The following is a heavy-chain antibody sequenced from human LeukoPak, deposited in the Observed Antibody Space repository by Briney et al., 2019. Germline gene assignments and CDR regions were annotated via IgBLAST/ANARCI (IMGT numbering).Heavy chain of an antibody. Sequence: ASVKVSCKASGYTFTSYGISWVRQAPGQGLEWMGWISAYNGNTNYAHKLQGRVTMTTDTSTSTAYMELRSLRSDDTAVYYCARVRHPHSSGWDGVDYWGQGTLVTVSS. J-gene: IGHJ4*02. V-gene: IGHV1-18*01. CDR3: ARVRHPHSSGWDGVDY. CDR1: GYTFTSYG. D-gene: IGHD6-19*01. CDR2: ISAYNGNT.